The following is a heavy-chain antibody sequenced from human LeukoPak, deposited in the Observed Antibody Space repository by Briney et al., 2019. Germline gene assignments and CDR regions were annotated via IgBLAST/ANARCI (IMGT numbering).Heavy chain of an antibody. CDR3: ASGGYCSSGSCYPNWFDP. D-gene: IGHD2-15*01. CDR2: IYTSGST. V-gene: IGHV4-38-2*01. Sequence: SETLSLTCPVSGSSISSGYYWGWIRQPPGKGLEWIGRIYTSGSTNYNPSLKSRVTMSVDTSKNQFSLKLSSVTAADTAVYYCASGGYCSSGSCYPNWFDPWGQGTLVTVSS. CDR1: GSSISSGYY. J-gene: IGHJ5*02.